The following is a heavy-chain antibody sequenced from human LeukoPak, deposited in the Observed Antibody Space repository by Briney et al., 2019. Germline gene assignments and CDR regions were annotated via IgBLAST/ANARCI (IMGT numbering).Heavy chain of an antibody. Sequence: ASVKVSCKASGYTFTTYNINWVRQAPGQGLEWMGWISGYNGNTNYAQKLQGRVTMTTDTSTSTAYMELRSLRSDDTAVYYCATHSTRIAVRPSDYYYYMDVWGKGTTVTVSS. V-gene: IGHV1-18*01. CDR1: GYTFTTYN. CDR2: ISGYNGNT. CDR3: ATHSTRIAVRPSDYYYYMDV. D-gene: IGHD6-6*01. J-gene: IGHJ6*03.